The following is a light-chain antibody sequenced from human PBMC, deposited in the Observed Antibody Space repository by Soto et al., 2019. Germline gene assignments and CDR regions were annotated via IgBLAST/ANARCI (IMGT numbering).Light chain of an antibody. Sequence: EIVLTQSPGTLSLSPGERATLYCRASQSVSSSSLAWYQQKPGQAPRLLIYGASSRATGIPDRFSGSGSGTYFTLTITILEPEDFALYYCQQYGTSPYTFGQGTKLEIK. V-gene: IGKV3-20*01. CDR2: GAS. CDR3: QQYGTSPYT. CDR1: QSVSSSS. J-gene: IGKJ2*01.